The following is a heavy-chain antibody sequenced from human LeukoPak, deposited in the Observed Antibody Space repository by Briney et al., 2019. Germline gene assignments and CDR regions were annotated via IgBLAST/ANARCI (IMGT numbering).Heavy chain of an antibody. Sequence: ASVKVSCTASGYTFTGYYMHWVRQAPGQGLEWMGRINPNSGGTNYAQKFQGRVTMTRDTSISTGYMELSRLRSDDTAVYYCARIVTYYYDSSGYQDAFDIWGQGTMVTVSS. CDR2: INPNSGGT. CDR3: ARIVTYYYDSSGYQDAFDI. V-gene: IGHV1-2*06. D-gene: IGHD3-22*01. J-gene: IGHJ3*02. CDR1: GYTFTGYY.